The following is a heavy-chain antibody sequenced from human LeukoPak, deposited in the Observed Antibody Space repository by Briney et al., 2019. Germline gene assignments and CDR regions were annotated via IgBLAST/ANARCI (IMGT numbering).Heavy chain of an antibody. CDR3: AKDSAKKYDDY. V-gene: IGHV3-23*01. Sequence: GGSLRLSCTASGFTFGDYAMSWVRLAPGKGLEWVSGISGSDGSTYYADSVKGRFTISRDNSKNTLFLQMNSLRAEDTAVYYCAKDSAKKYDDYWGQGTLVTVSS. CDR1: GFTFGDYA. J-gene: IGHJ4*02. D-gene: IGHD2/OR15-2a*01. CDR2: ISGSDGST.